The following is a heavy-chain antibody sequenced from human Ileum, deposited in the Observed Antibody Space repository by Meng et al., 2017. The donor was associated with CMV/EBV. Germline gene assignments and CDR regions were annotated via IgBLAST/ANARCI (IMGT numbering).Heavy chain of an antibody. CDR1: GFSLSTGGVG. CDR3: AHITLVRGIDY. Sequence: CTFTGFSLSTGGVGVGWIRQPPGKALEWIALIYWNDAKRYSPSLKSRLTITKDTSKNQVVLTMTNMDPVDTATYSCAHITLVRGIDYWGQGTLVTVSS. J-gene: IGHJ4*02. V-gene: IGHV2-5*01. D-gene: IGHD6-6*01. CDR2: IYWNDAK.